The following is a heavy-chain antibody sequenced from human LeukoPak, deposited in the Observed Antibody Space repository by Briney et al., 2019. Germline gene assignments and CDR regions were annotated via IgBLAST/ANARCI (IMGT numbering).Heavy chain of an antibody. D-gene: IGHD3-22*01. CDR1: GFTFSSYA. CDR2: SGDNT. V-gene: IGHV3-23*01. CDR3: AKSWRYYDSSNYYAFDI. J-gene: IGHJ3*02. Sequence: PGGSLRLSCAASGFTFSSYAMSWVRQAPGKGLEWVSSSGDNTRYADSVKGRFTISRDNSKNTLDLQMNGLRAEDTAVYYCAKSWRYYDSSNYYAFDIWGQGTMATVSS.